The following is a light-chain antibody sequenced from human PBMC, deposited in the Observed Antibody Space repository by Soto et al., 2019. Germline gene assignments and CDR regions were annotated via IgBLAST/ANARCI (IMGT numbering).Light chain of an antibody. CDR1: QGVRSS. CDR3: LQHNSYPFT. Sequence: DIQMTQSPSSLSASAGDRVTITCRASQGVRSSLDWYQQKPGKAPKRLIYEISSLQSGVPSRFSGSGSGTEFTLTISSLQPEGFATYYCLQHNSYPFTFGPGTKVDIK. CDR2: EIS. V-gene: IGKV1-17*01. J-gene: IGKJ3*01.